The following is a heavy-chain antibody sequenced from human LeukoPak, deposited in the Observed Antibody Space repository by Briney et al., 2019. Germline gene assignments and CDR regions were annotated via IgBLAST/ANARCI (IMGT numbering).Heavy chain of an antibody. V-gene: IGHV5-51*01. Sequence: GESLKISCKSSGYSFTSYWIGWVRQMPGKGLEWMGIIYPGDSDTRYSPSSQGQVTISADKSISTAYLQWSSLKASDTAMYYCARGHGDFWSGYYVDHWGQGTLVTVSS. CDR3: ARGHGDFWSGYYVDH. CDR2: IYPGDSDT. J-gene: IGHJ4*02. D-gene: IGHD3-3*01. CDR1: GYSFTSYW.